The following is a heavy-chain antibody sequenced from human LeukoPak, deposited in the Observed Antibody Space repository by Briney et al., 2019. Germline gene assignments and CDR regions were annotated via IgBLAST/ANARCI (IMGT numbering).Heavy chain of an antibody. J-gene: IGHJ4*02. V-gene: IGHV3-7*01. Sequence: PGGSLRLSCAASGFSFSSYWMSWVRQAPGKGLEWVANIKQDGSDKYYLTSVRGRFTISRDNAKNSLYLQMNSLRAEDTAVYYCARDATRGGDNDYWGQGTRVIVSS. CDR3: ARDATRGGDNDY. CDR2: IKQDGSDK. CDR1: GFSFSSYW. D-gene: IGHD2-21*02.